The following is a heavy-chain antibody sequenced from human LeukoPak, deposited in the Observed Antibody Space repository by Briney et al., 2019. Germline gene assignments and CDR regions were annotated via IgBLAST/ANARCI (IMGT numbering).Heavy chain of an antibody. CDR3: ARYSSSWFINWFDP. CDR1: GYTFTGYY. Sequence: ASVKVSCKASGYTFTGYYMHWVRQAPGQGLEWMGWINPNSGGTNYAQKFQGRVTMTRDTSISAAYMELSRLRSDDTAVYYCARYSSSWFINWFDPWGQGTLVTVSS. V-gene: IGHV1-2*02. CDR2: INPNSGGT. J-gene: IGHJ5*02. D-gene: IGHD6-13*01.